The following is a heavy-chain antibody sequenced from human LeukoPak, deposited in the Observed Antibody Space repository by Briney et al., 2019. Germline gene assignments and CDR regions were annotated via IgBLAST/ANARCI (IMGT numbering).Heavy chain of an antibody. D-gene: IGHD1-26*01. V-gene: IGHV4-59*08. CDR2: IYYSGST. Sequence: SETLSLTCTVSGGSISSYYWSWIRQPPGKGLEWIGYIYYSGSTNYNPSLKSRVTISVDTSKNQFSLKLSSVTAADTAVYYCARLRGSYGGDAFDIWGQGTVVTVSS. J-gene: IGHJ3*02. CDR1: GGSISSYY. CDR3: ARLRGSYGGDAFDI.